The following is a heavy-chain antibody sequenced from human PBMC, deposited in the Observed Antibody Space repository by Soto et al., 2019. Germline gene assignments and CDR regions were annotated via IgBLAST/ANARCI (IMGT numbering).Heavy chain of an antibody. CDR2: ISDDGRNY. CDR3: AKVHWNFLVYYFDY. V-gene: IGHV3-30*18. Sequence: GGSLRLSCEASGFTFTSYAMHWVRQAPGKGLEWVAVISDDGRNYYYADSVKGRFTISRDNSKNTLFLQMNSLRAEDTAVYYCAKVHWNFLVYYFDYWGQGTLVTVSS. CDR1: GFTFTSYA. J-gene: IGHJ4*02. D-gene: IGHD1-7*01.